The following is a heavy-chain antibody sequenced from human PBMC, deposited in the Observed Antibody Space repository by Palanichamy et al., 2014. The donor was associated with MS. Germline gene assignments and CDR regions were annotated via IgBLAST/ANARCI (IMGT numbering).Heavy chain of an antibody. CDR2: IFHTGGT. CDR1: GGSISMPESY. CDR3: ARGELVAKGAFDY. D-gene: IGHD2-8*02. V-gene: IGHV4-61*08. J-gene: IGHJ4*02. Sequence: QVQLQESGPGLVKPSETLSLTCTVSGGSISMPESYWNWIRLSPGKEPQWIGYIFHTGGTNYHSSLRSRVTISVDTSKNQFSLKLTSATAADTAVYYCARGELVAKGAFDYWGQGALVTVSS.